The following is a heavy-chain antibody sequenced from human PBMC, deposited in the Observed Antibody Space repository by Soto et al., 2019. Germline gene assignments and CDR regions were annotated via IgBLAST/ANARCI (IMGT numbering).Heavy chain of an antibody. D-gene: IGHD2-21*01. J-gene: IGHJ6*02. V-gene: IGHV4-4*02. CDR1: GGSISSSNW. Sequence: QVQLQESGPGLVKPSGTLSLTCAVSGGSISSSNWWSWVRQPPGKGLEWIGEIYHSGSTNYNPSLKSRVTISVDKSKNQFSLKLSAVTAADTAVYYCVQNLAPDYYYYCGMDVGGQGTTVTVSS. CDR2: IYHSGST. CDR3: VQNLAPDYYYYCGMDV.